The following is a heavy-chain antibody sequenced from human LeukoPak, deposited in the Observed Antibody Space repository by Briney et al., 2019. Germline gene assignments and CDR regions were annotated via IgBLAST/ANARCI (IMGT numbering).Heavy chain of an antibody. D-gene: IGHD3-16*01. CDR1: GFTFNDFA. Sequence: GGSLRLSCAASGFTFNDFAMTWVRQAPGKGLEWVSTIADAGTYYADSVKGRFIISRDNSKNMLYLQLNSLRADDTAMYYCARNLGPFDVRGHGTMVTVSS. J-gene: IGHJ3*01. CDR3: ARNLGPFDV. CDR2: IADAGT. V-gene: IGHV3-23*01.